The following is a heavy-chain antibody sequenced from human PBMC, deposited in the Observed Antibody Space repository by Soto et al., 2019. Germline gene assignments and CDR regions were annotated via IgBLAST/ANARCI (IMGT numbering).Heavy chain of an antibody. CDR3: ARDPRYCTNGVCYDHPNNYFDY. D-gene: IGHD2-8*01. CDR2: IWYDGSNK. V-gene: IGHV3-33*01. CDR1: GFTFSSHG. Sequence: GGSLRLSCAASGFTFSSHGMHWVRQAPGKGLEWVAVIWYDGSNKYYADSVKGRFTISRDNSKNTLYLQMNSLRAEDTAVYYCARDPRYCTNGVCYDHPNNYFDYWGQGTLVTVSS. J-gene: IGHJ4*02.